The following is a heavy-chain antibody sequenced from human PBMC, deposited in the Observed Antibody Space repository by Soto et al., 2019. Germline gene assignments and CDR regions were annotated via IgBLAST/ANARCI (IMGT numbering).Heavy chain of an antibody. Sequence: GASVKVSCKASGYTFTTYYINWVRQAPGQGLEWLGRINPNTGGTNHAQKFQGRVTMTRDTSTSTVYMELSSLRSEDTAVYYCAREIQAMATFYFGPWGQGTLVTVSS. CDR3: AREIQAMATFYFGP. D-gene: IGHD5-18*01. CDR2: INPNTGGT. CDR1: GYTFTTYY. V-gene: IGHV1-46*01. J-gene: IGHJ5*02.